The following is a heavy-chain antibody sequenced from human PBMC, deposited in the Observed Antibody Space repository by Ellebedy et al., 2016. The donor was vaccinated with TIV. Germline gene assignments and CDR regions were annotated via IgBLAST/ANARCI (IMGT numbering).Heavy chain of an antibody. V-gene: IGHV3-66*01. CDR1: GFTVSSNY. Sequence: GESLKISCEGSGFTVSSNYMSWVRQAPGKGLEWVSVIYSGGSTYYADSVKGRFTISRDNSKNKLYLPMNSLRAEDTAVYYCARDCCTWRHFGYWGQGTLVTVSS. CDR2: IYSGGST. J-gene: IGHJ4*02. D-gene: IGHD3-3*02. CDR3: ARDCCTWRHFGY.